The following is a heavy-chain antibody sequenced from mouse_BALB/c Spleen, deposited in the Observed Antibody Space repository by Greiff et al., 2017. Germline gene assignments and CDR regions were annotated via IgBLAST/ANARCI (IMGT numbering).Heavy chain of an antibody. D-gene: IGHD1-1*01. V-gene: IGHV5-6-5*01. CDR2: ISSGGST. CDR3: APTVVATPFAY. J-gene: IGHJ3*01. Sequence: EVMLVESGGGLVKPGGSLKLSCAASGFTFSSYAMSWVRQTPEKRLEWVASISSGGSTYYPDSVKGRFTISRDNARNILYLQMSSLRSEDTAMYYCAPTVVATPFAYWGQGTLVTVSA. CDR1: GFTFSSYA.